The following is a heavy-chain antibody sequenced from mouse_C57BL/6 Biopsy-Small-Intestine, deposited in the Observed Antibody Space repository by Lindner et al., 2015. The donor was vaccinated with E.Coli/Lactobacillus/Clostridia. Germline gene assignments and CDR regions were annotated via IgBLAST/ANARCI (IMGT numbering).Heavy chain of an antibody. J-gene: IGHJ4*01. V-gene: IGHV1-14*01. Sequence: VQLQESGPELVKPGASVKMSCKASGYTFTNYVMHWVRQKPGQGLEWIGYINPYSDGTKYNENFKGRATLTSDKSSSTVYMELSSLTSEDSAVYYCARKRGAMDYWGQGTSVTVSS. CDR1: GYTFTNYV. CDR2: INPYSDGT. CDR3: ARKRGAMDY.